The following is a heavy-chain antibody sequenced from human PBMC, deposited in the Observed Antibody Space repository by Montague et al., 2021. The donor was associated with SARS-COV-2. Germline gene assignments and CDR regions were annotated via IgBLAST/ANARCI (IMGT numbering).Heavy chain of an antibody. CDR3: AKQPGAGAVVYWCFDL. D-gene: IGHD6-19*01. CDR1: GFAFNNFA. Sequence: SLRLSCAASGFAFNNFAMTWVRQPPGKGLEWVSSIFGSGAGTYYADSVKGRFTISRDNSRNTVYLQMNSLRSEDTAKYYCAKQPGAGAVVYWCFDLWGRGTVVSVSS. CDR2: IFGSGAGT. J-gene: IGHJ2*01. V-gene: IGHV3-23*01.